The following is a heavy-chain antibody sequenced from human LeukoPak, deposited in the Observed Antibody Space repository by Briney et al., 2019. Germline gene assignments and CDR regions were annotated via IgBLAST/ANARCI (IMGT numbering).Heavy chain of an antibody. J-gene: IGHJ4*02. CDR1: GGSISSYY. D-gene: IGHD6-19*01. Sequence: PSETLSLTCTVSGGSISSYYWSWIRQPAGKGLEWIGRIYTSGSTNYNPSLKSRVTMSVDTSKNQFSLKLSSVTAADTAVYYCARSAKGIAVAGREFDYWGQGTLVTVSS. CDR2: IYTSGST. CDR3: ARSAKGIAVAGREFDY. V-gene: IGHV4-4*07.